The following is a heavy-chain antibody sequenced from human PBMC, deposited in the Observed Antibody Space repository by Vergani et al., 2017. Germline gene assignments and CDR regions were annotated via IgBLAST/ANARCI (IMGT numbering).Heavy chain of an antibody. J-gene: IGHJ6*02. CDR3: ASSFYGSNYYYYYGMDV. Sequence: EVQLVQSGAEVKKPGESLRISCKGSGYSFTSYWISWVRQMPGKGLEWMGRIDPSDCYTNYSPSFQGHVTISADKSISTAYLQWSSLKASDPAMYYCASSFYGSNYYYYYGMDVWGQGTTVTVSS. D-gene: IGHD3-10*01. V-gene: IGHV5-10-1*01. CDR2: IDPSDCYT. CDR1: GYSFTSYW.